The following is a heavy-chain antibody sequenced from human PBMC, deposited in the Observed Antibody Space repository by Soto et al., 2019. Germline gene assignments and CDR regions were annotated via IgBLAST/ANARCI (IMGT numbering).Heavy chain of an antibody. Sequence: DVQLVESGGGLVLPGGSLRLSCAASGFTFSRYWMHWVRQAPGKGLVWVSRISSYGSETHYADSVKGRFTISRDNAKNTLYLQMKSLRADDTAVYYCASNYAYAEGYYWYGIDVWGQGTTVTVSS. CDR1: GFTFSRYW. J-gene: IGHJ6*02. V-gene: IGHV3-74*01. CDR3: ASNYAYAEGYYWYGIDV. D-gene: IGHD3-16*01. CDR2: ISSYGSET.